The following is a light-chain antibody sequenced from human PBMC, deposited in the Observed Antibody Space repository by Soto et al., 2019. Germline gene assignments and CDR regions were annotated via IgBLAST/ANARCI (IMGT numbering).Light chain of an antibody. V-gene: IGKV1-39*01. Sequence: DIQITQSPSSLSASVGDRVTIPCRASQSISSYLNWYQQKQGKAPKLLIYAASSLQSGVPSRFSGSGSGTDFTLPLSSLQPEDFETYYCQQSYSNPITFGQGTRLEIK. CDR3: QQSYSNPIT. CDR2: AAS. CDR1: QSISSY. J-gene: IGKJ5*01.